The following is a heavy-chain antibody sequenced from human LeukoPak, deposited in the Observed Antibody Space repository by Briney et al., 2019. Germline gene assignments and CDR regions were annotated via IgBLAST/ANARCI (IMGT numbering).Heavy chain of an antibody. CDR3: ARVSSIAAAGISSGLGY. Sequence: ASVKVSRKASGYTFTGYYMHWVRQAPGQGLEWMGWINPNSGGTNYAQKFQGRVTMTRDTSISTAYMELSRLRSDDTAVYYCARVSSIAAAGISSGLGYWGQGTLVTVSS. J-gene: IGHJ4*02. CDR2: INPNSGGT. CDR1: GYTFTGYY. V-gene: IGHV1-2*02. D-gene: IGHD6-13*01.